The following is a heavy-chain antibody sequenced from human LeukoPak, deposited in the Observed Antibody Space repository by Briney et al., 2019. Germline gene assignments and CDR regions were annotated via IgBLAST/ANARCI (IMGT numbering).Heavy chain of an antibody. CDR1: GYTFTSYD. D-gene: IGHD3-10*01. J-gene: IGHJ6*03. CDR2: MNPNSGNT. Sequence: ASVKVSCKASGYTFTSYDINWVRQATGQGLEWMGWMNPNSGNTGYAQKFQGRVTITRKTSISTAYMELSSLRSEDTAVYYCARGMVRGVIYYYYYMDVWGKGTTVTVSS. V-gene: IGHV1-8*03. CDR3: ARGMVRGVIYYYYYMDV.